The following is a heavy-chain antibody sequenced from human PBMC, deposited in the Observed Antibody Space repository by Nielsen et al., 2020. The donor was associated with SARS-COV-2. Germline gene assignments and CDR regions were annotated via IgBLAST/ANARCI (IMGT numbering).Heavy chain of an antibody. Sequence: GESLKISCAASGFTFSSYAMSWVRQAPGKGLEWVSAISGSGGSTYYADSVKGRFTISRDNSKNTLYLQMNSLRAEDTAVYYCAKATDYGDNHYYYYYGMDVWGQGTTVTVSS. J-gene: IGHJ6*02. V-gene: IGHV3-23*01. CDR2: ISGSGGST. CDR3: AKATDYGDNHYYYYYGMDV. CDR1: GFTFSSYA. D-gene: IGHD4-17*01.